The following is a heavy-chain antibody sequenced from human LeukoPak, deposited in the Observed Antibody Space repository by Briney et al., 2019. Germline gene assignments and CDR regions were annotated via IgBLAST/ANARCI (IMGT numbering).Heavy chain of an antibody. Sequence: GGSLRLSCAASGFTFSNAWMTWVRQAPGKGLEWVGRIKSKNDGGTADYAAPVKGRFAISRDGSKNTIYLQMNNLETEDTAVYYCWKHYYDSNAYNYWGQGTLVTVSS. CDR2: IKSKNDGGTA. J-gene: IGHJ4*02. CDR3: WKHYYDSNAYNY. V-gene: IGHV3-15*01. D-gene: IGHD3-22*01. CDR1: GFTFSNAW.